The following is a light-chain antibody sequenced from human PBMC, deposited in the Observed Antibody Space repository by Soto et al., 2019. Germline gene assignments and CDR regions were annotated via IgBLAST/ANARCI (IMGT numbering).Light chain of an antibody. Sequence: EIVLTQSPGTLSLSPGERATLSCRASQSVSSSYLAWYQQKPGQAPRLLIYGASSRATGIPDRFSGSGSGTDFTLTIRRLEPEDFAVYYCQQYGSSLLTFGGGPKVEIK. J-gene: IGKJ4*01. CDR3: QQYGSSLLT. CDR2: GAS. CDR1: QSVSSSY. V-gene: IGKV3-20*01.